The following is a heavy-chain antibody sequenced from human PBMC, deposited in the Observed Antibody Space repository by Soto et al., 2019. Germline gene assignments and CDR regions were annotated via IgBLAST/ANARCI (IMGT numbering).Heavy chain of an antibody. D-gene: IGHD5-12*01. CDR3: TRPKNELRFYSYNGIDV. J-gene: IGHJ6*02. CDR2: INYSGST. V-gene: IGHV4-34*01. CDR1: GGSFSGYY. Sequence: SETLSLTCAVYGGSFSGYYWSWIRQPPGKGLEWIGEINYSGSTNYSPSLKSRVTISVDTSKNQFSLKLTSVTAVDTAVYYCTRPKNELRFYSYNGIDVWGQGTTVTVSS.